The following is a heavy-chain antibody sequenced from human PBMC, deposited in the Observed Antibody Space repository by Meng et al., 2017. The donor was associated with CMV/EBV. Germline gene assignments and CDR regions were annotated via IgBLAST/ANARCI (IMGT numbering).Heavy chain of an antibody. CDR2: ISSSGSTI. Sequence: GESLKISCAASGFTFSDYYMSWIRQAPGKGLEWVSYISSSGSTIYYADSVKGRFTISRDNAKNSLYLQMNSLRAEDTAVYYCARDKPEYYYYYGMDVWGQGTTVTVSS. V-gene: IGHV3-11*01. J-gene: IGHJ6*02. CDR1: GFTFSDYY. D-gene: IGHD1-14*01. CDR3: ARDKPEYYYYYGMDV.